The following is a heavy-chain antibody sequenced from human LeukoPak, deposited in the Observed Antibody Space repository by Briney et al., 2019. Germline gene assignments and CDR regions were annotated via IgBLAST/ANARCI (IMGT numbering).Heavy chain of an antibody. V-gene: IGHV3-30*04. J-gene: IGHJ4*02. CDR3: ARQEARNYYYEGLDY. CDR2: ISYNGGRK. Sequence: GGSLRLSCAASGFTFSSYEMNWVRQAPGKGLEWVALISYNGGRKEYADSVKGRFTIDRDNSKNTVHLQMNSLRPDDTAIYFCARQEARNYYYEGLDYWGQGNLVTVSS. CDR1: GFTFSSYE. D-gene: IGHD3-22*01.